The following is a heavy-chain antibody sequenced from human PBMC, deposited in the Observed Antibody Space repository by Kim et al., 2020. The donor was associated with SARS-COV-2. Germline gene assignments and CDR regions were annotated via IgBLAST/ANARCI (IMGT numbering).Heavy chain of an antibody. V-gene: IGHV3-48*02. CDR1: GFTFSSYS. J-gene: IGHJ6*02. D-gene: IGHD6-19*01. CDR3: ARESAVAGTPYYYGMDV. Sequence: GGSLRLSCAASGFTFSSYSMNWVRQAPGKGLEWVSYISSSSSTIYYADSVKGRFTISRDNAKNSLYLQMNSLRDEDTAVYYCARESAVAGTPYYYGMDVWGQGTTVTVSS. CDR2: ISSSSSTI.